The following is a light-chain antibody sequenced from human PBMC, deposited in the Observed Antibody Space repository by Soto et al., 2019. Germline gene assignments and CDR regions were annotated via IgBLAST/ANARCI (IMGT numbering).Light chain of an antibody. CDR3: QQSYSTSRT. V-gene: IGKV1-39*01. CDR1: ERISSY. J-gene: IGKJ2*01. CDR2: AAS. Sequence: DIQMTQSPSSLSASVGDRVTITCRASERISSYLNWYQQKPGKAPKVLIYAASSLQSGVSSRFSGSGSGTDFTLTISSLQPEDFATYYCQQSYSTSRTFGQGTKLEIK.